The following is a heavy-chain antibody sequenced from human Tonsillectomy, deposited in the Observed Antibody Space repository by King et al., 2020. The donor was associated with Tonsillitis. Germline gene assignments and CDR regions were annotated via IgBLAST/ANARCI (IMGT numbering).Heavy chain of an antibody. CDR3: ARDPRHCSTTSCYGKFYYYYYMDV. D-gene: IGHD2-2*01. CDR1: GYTFTRYG. V-gene: IGHV1-18*01. CDR2: ISPYNGNT. Sequence: VQLVESGAEVKKPGASVKVSCKASGYTFTRYGISWVRQAPGQGLEWMGWISPYNGNTNYAQKLQGRVTMTTDTSTSTAYMELRRLRFDDTAVYYCARDPRHCSTTSCYGKFYYYYYMDVWGKGTTVTVSS. J-gene: IGHJ6*03.